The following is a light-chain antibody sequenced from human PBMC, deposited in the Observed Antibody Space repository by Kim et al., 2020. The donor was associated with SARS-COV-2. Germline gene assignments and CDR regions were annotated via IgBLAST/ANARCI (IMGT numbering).Light chain of an antibody. J-gene: IGKJ2*01. CDR3: QHCDASRLYI. CDR2: GAS. CDR1: QSVTTTY. V-gene: IGKV3-20*01. Sequence: EIVLTQSPGTLTLSPGERASLSCRASQSVTTTYLAWYQQKPGQAPRLLIYGASTRATGIPDRFNGSGSGTDFTLTISRLEPEDFALYHCQHCDASRLYIFGQGTKLEI.